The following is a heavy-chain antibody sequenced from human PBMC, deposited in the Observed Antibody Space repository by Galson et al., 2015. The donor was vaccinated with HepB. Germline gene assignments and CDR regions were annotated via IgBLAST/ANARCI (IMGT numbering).Heavy chain of an antibody. CDR3: AKDDPLLSFYAY. J-gene: IGHJ4*02. CDR1: GFTFTSSG. Sequence: SLRLSCAAPGFTFTSSGMSWVRQAPGKGLEWVATVNGNGIFTYHADSVKGRFTVSKDISKNTVYLQMNSLRGEDTALYYCAKDDPLLSFYAYCGQGALVTVSS. V-gene: IGHV3-23*01. D-gene: IGHD2/OR15-2a*01. CDR2: VNGNGIFT.